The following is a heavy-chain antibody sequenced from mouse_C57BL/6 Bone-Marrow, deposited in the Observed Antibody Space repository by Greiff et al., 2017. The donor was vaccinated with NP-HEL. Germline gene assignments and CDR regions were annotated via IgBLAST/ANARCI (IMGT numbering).Heavy chain of an antibody. CDR3: ARDTMVPFAY. CDR1: GFTFSDFY. J-gene: IGHJ3*01. V-gene: IGHV7-1*01. Sequence: EVKLVESGGGLVQSGRSLRLSCATSGFTFSDFYMEWVRQAPGKGLEWIAASRNKANDYTTEYSASVKGRFIVSRDTSQSILYLQMNALRAEDTAIYYCARDTMVPFAYWGQGTLVTVSA. D-gene: IGHD2-2*01. CDR2: SRNKANDYTT.